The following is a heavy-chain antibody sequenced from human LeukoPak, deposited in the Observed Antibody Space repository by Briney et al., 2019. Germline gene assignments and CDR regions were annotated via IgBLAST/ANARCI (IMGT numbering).Heavy chain of an antibody. V-gene: IGHV4-34*01. CDR1: GGSFSGYY. J-gene: IGHJ5*02. Sequence: NTSETLSLTCAVYGGSFSGYYWSWIRQPPGEGLEWIGEINHSGSTNYNPSLKSRVTISVDTSKNQFSLKLSSVTAADTAVYYCARVFSTNYYDNRGWFDPWGQGTLVTVSS. D-gene: IGHD3-22*01. CDR2: INHSGST. CDR3: ARVFSTNYYDNRGWFDP.